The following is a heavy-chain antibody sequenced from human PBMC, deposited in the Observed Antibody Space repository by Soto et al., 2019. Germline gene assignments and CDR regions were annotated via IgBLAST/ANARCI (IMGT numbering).Heavy chain of an antibody. V-gene: IGHV3-7*01. J-gene: IGHJ6*02. CDR3: ARSPTAVATVGMDF. CDR2: IKQDGSEN. D-gene: IGHD6-19*01. CDR1: GFTFSSYW. Sequence: EGQLVESGGGLVQPGGSLRLSCGASGFTFSSYWMSWVRQAPGKGRGWVANIKQDGSENYYVDSVKGRFTISRDNAKNSLYLQMHSLRDEDTELYYCARSPTAVATVGMDFWGQGTTVTVSS.